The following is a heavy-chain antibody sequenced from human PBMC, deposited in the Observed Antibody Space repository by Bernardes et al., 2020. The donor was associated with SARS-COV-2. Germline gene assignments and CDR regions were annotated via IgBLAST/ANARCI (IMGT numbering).Heavy chain of an antibody. D-gene: IGHD1-26*01. J-gene: IGHJ4*02. Sequence: SETLSLTCAVSGGSISSSAHYWGWVRQPPGKGLEWIGDIYSTGSTYYNPSLKSLVTISVDTSTNQFFLKLTYVTAADTAVFYCARRIAGSFHFWCQGTLVTGSS. CDR3: ARRIAGSFHF. CDR1: GGSISSSAHY. V-gene: IGHV4-39*01. CDR2: IYSTGST.